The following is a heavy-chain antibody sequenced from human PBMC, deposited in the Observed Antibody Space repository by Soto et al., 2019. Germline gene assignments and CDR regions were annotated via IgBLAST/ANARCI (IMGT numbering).Heavy chain of an antibody. J-gene: IGHJ5*02. Sequence: QVQLQESGPGLVKPSETLSLTCTVSGGSISSYYWSWIRQPPGKGLEWIGYIYYSGSTNYNPSLKSRVTISVDTSKNQFSLKLSSVTAADTAVYYCARHVRRITGTTLVWFDPWGQGTLVTVSS. D-gene: IGHD1-7*01. CDR2: IYYSGST. CDR3: ARHVRRITGTTLVWFDP. V-gene: IGHV4-59*08. CDR1: GGSISSYY.